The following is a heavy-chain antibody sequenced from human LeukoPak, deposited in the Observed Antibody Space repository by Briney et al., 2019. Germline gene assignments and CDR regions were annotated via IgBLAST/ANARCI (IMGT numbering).Heavy chain of an antibody. CDR2: IWYDGSNK. J-gene: IGHJ4*02. V-gene: IGHV3-33*08. CDR1: GFTFSSDA. Sequence: GGSLRLSCAASGFTFSSDAMHWVRQAPGKGLEWVAVIWYDGSNKYYADSVKGRFTISRDNSKNTLYLQMNSLRAEDTAVYYCARDLDSSGYYFDYWGQGTLVTVSS. CDR3: ARDLDSSGYYFDY. D-gene: IGHD3-22*01.